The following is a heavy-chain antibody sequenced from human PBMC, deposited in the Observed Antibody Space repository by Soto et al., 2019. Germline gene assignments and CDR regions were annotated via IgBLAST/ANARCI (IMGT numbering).Heavy chain of an antibody. CDR2: IYYSGST. CDR3: ARVGYGSGSYYRSPQGGMDV. J-gene: IGHJ6*02. Sequence: SETLSLTCTVSGGSVSSCSYYWSWIRQPPGKGLEWIGYIYYSGSTNYNPSLKSRVTISVDTSKNQFSLKLSSVTAADTAVYYCARVGYGSGSYYRSPQGGMDVWGQGTTVTVSS. CDR1: GGSVSSCSYY. D-gene: IGHD3-10*01. V-gene: IGHV4-61*01.